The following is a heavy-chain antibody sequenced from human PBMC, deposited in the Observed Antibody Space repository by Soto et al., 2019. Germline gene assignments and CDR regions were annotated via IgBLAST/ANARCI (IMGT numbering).Heavy chain of an antibody. D-gene: IGHD3-10*01. CDR2: INHSGST. CDR1: GGSSSGYS. Sequence: SETLSITCAVYGGSSSGYSSTWIRQPPGTGLEWIGEINHSGSTNYNPSLKSRVTISVDTSKNQFSLKLTSVTAADTAVYYCARDKITDLFDYWGHGTLVTVS. CDR3: ARDKITDLFDY. V-gene: IGHV4-34*01. J-gene: IGHJ4*01.